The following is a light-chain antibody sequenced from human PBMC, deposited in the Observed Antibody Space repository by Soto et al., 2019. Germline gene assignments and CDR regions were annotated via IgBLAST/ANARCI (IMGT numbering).Light chain of an antibody. Sequence: EIVLTQSPGTLSLSPGERATLSCRASQSVTSSYLAWYQQKPGQAPRLLIYGASSRATGIPDRFTGSGSGTDFTLTISRLDPEDFAVYYCQQYDSSRQTFGQGTKVEIK. CDR2: GAS. CDR1: QSVTSSY. V-gene: IGKV3-20*01. CDR3: QQYDSSRQT. J-gene: IGKJ1*01.